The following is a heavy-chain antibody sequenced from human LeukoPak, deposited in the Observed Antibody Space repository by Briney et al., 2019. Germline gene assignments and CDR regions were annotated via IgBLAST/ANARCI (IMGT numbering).Heavy chain of an antibody. CDR3: ARMDYDFWSGYYIDAY. CDR2: IKQEVSEK. Sequence: GESLRLSCAASGFTLSSYWMSWVRQAPGKGLEWVANIKQEVSEKNYVDSVKGRFTISRENAKNSLYLKINSLRAEDTAVYYCARMDYDFWSGYYIDAYWGQGTLVTVSS. CDR1: GFTLSSYW. V-gene: IGHV3-7*01. D-gene: IGHD3-3*01. J-gene: IGHJ4*02.